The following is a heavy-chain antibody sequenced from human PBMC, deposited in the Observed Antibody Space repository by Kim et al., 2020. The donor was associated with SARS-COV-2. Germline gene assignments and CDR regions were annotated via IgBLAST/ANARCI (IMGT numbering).Heavy chain of an antibody. J-gene: IGHJ6*02. CDR1: GGSFSDYY. D-gene: IGHD3-9*01. Sequence: SETLSLTCAVYGGSFSDYYLSWIRQPPGKGLEWIGEIFHSGSTNYNPSLQSRVSISVDTSKNQFSLKLNSVTAADTAVYYCARGPSDIMIGYYKYYYYGMEVWGQGTTVTVSS. CDR2: IFHSGST. CDR3: ARGPSDIMIGYYKYYYYGMEV. V-gene: IGHV4-34*01.